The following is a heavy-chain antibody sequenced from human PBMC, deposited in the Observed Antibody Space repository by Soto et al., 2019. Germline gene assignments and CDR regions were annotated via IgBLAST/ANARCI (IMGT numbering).Heavy chain of an antibody. CDR2: ISATGGGT. Sequence: HPSETLSLTCSVSGDSVSSGDYYWSWVRQAPGKGLEWVSLISATGGGTYYADSVKGRFTISRDNSHNTLYLQVHSLTAEDTAVYYCAKDRRAGGNSAFYFDFWGQGAQVTVSS. V-gene: IGHV3-23*01. CDR1: GDSVSSGDYY. D-gene: IGHD3-16*01. CDR3: AKDRRAGGNSAFYFDF. J-gene: IGHJ4*02.